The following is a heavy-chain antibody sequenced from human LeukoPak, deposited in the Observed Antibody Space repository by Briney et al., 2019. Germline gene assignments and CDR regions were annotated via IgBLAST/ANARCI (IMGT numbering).Heavy chain of an antibody. CDR2: ISYDGSNK. D-gene: IGHD4-11*01. J-gene: IGHJ4*02. V-gene: IGHV3-30*18. CDR3: AKDRPTPYFDY. CDR1: GFTFSSYG. Sequence: GGSLRLSCAASGFTFSSYGMHWVRQAPGKGLEWVAVISYDGSNKYYADSVKGRFTVSRDNSKNTLYLQMNSLRAEDTAVYYCAKDRPTPYFDYWGQGTLVTVSS.